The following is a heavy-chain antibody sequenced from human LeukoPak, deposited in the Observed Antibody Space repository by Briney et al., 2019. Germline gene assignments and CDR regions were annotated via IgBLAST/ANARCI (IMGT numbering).Heavy chain of an antibody. D-gene: IGHD2-2*01. CDR1: GFTFGSFY. J-gene: IGHJ4*02. CDR3: GRDGVPAALDY. Sequence: GGSLRLSCAASGFTFGSFYMSWVRQAPGKGLEWLANIKHDGNEKYYVDSVKGRFTISRDNAKNSLYLQMNDLRDEDTAVYYCGRDGVPAALDYWGQGTLVTVSS. V-gene: IGHV3-7*01. CDR2: IKHDGNEK.